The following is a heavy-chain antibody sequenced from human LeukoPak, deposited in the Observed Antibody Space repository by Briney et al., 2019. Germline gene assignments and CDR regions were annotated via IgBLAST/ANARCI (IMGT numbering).Heavy chain of an antibody. J-gene: IGHJ6*02. CDR3: ARGSRRRRGMDV. CDR1: GGSISSGDYY. Sequence: SETLSLTCTVSGGSISSGDYYWSWIRQPPGKGLEWIGYIYYSGSTYYNPSLKSRVTISVDTSKNQFSLKLSSVTAADTAVYYCARGSRRRRGMDVWGQGTTVTVSS. D-gene: IGHD6-25*01. CDR2: IYYSGST. V-gene: IGHV4-30-4*01.